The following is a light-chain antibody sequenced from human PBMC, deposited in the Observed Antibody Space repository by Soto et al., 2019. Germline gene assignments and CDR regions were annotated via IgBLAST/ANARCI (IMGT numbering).Light chain of an antibody. V-gene: IGKV3-20*01. CDR2: GAS. CDR1: QSVSSSY. J-gene: IGKJ2*01. CDR3: LHYYTAPHS. Sequence: EIVLTQSPGTLSLSPGERATLSCRASQSVSSSYLAWYQQKPGQAPRLLIYGASSRATGIPDRFSGSGSGTDFTLTISRLEPEDFAVYYCLHYYTAPHSFGQGTKLEI.